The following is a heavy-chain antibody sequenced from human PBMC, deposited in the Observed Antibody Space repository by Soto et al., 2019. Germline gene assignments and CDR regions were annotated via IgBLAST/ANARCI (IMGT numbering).Heavy chain of an antibody. J-gene: IGHJ4*02. CDR1: GFTFNTYG. Sequence: PGGSLRLSCTASGFTFNTYGMHWVRQAPGEGLVWVSRIDSDGRGTSYADSVKGRFTISRDNAKSTLYLQMNNVRAEDTAVYYCARDPYSGNSPGNYWGRGTLLTVSS. CDR2: IDSDGRGT. D-gene: IGHD1-26*01. V-gene: IGHV3-74*01. CDR3: ARDPYSGNSPGNY.